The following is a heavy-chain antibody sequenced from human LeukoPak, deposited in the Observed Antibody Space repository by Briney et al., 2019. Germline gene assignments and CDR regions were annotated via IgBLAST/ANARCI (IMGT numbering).Heavy chain of an antibody. J-gene: IGHJ4*02. CDR1: GYSFTSYW. Sequence: GESLKISCKGSGYSFTSYWIGWVRQVPGKGLEWMGVIYPGDSVTRYSPSFQGQVTILADKSINTAYLQWSSLRASDTAMYYRARKGYSSAWSDYWGQGTLVTVSS. D-gene: IGHD6-19*01. CDR2: IYPGDSVT. CDR3: ARKGYSSAWSDY. V-gene: IGHV5-51*01.